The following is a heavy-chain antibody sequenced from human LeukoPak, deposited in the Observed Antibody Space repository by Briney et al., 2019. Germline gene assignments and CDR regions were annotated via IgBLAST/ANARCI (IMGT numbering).Heavy chain of an antibody. CDR3: ARAPGGTQYNWFDP. J-gene: IGHJ5*02. CDR1: GFTFSNYA. Sequence: PGGSLRLSCAASGFTFSNYAMSWVRQAPGKGLEWVAVISYDGSNKYYADSVKGRFTISRDNSKNTLYLQMNSLRAEDTAVYYCARAPGGTQYNWFDPWGQGTLVTVSS. CDR2: ISYDGSNK. D-gene: IGHD2-8*02. V-gene: IGHV3-30*03.